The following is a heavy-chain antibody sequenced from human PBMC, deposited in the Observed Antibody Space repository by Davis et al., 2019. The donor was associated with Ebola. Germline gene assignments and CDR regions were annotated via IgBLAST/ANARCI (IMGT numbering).Heavy chain of an antibody. V-gene: IGHV4-39*01. Sequence: MPSETLSLTCTVSGGSISSSSYYWGWIRQPPGKGLEWIGSIYYSGSTYYNPSLKSRVTISVDTSKNQFSLKLSSVTAADTAVYYCARAWVARMNGKIPLGGYWGQGTLVTVSS. CDR1: GGSISSSSYY. D-gene: IGHD7-27*01. CDR3: ARAWVARMNGKIPLGGY. J-gene: IGHJ4*02. CDR2: IYYSGST.